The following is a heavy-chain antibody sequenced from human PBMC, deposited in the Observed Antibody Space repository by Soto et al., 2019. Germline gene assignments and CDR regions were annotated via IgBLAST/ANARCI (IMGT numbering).Heavy chain of an antibody. Sequence: QVQLVQSGAEVKKPGSSVKVSCKASGGTFSSYAISWVRQAPGQGLEWMGGIIPIVGTANYAQKFQGRVTITADESTSTADMEMSSLRSEDTAVYYCASSPCGGDGYLDYWGQGTLVTVSS. V-gene: IGHV1-69*01. CDR3: ASSPCGGDGYLDY. J-gene: IGHJ4*02. CDR2: IIPIVGTA. CDR1: GGTFSSYA. D-gene: IGHD2-21*02.